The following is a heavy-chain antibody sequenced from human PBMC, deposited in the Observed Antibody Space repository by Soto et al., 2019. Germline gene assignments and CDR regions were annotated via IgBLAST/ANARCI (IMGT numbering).Heavy chain of an antibody. CDR2: IRNRGQSHTA. D-gene: IGHD3-10*01. V-gene: IGHV3-72*01. Sequence: EVQLVESGGGLVQPGGSLRLSCAASGFTFSDHYMDWVRQAPGKGLEWVGRIRNRGQSHTADYAASVKGRFTMSRDDSENSLHLQMNSLKTEDTALYYCATYGSGSFHYWGQGTLVTVSS. J-gene: IGHJ4*02. CDR3: ATYGSGSFHY. CDR1: GFTFSDHY.